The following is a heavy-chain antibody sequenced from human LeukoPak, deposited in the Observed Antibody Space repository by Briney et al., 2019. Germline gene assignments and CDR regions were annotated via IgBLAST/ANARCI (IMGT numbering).Heavy chain of an antibody. V-gene: IGHV3-7*03. D-gene: IGHD1-26*01. Sequence: GGSLRLSCAVSGFTFRTSWMTWVRQAPGRGLERVAIINPDGSEKYYLESLKGRITISRDNAENSVHLQMNSLKAEDKAIYYCARDRAYSAFDYWGQGTLVTVSS. J-gene: IGHJ4*02. CDR2: INPDGSEK. CDR3: ARDRAYSAFDY. CDR1: GFTFRTSW.